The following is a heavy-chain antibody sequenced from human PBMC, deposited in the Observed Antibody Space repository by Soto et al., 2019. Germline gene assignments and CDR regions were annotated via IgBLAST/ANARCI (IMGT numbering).Heavy chain of an antibody. Sequence: ASVKVSCKASGYTFTGYYMHWVRQAPGQGLEWMGWINPNSGGTNYAQKFQGWVTMTRDTSISTAYMELSRLRSDDTAVYYCARESLSPTYCSSWYAGTGRAFDIRGQGTMVTVSS. CDR3: ARESLSPTYCSSWYAGTGRAFDI. V-gene: IGHV1-2*04. CDR1: GYTFTGYY. J-gene: IGHJ3*02. D-gene: IGHD6-13*01. CDR2: INPNSGGT.